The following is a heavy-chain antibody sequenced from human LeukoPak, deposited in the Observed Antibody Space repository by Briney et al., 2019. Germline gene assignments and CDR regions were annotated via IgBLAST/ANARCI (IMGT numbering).Heavy chain of an antibody. D-gene: IGHD6-13*01. CDR2: IYSSGST. Sequence: SETLSLTCTVSGGSISSYHWSWIRQPPGKGLECIGYIYSSGSTNYNPSLKSRVTISVDTSKNQFSLKLSSVTAADTAVYYCARVYYSSSYDYWYFDLWGRGTLVTVSS. J-gene: IGHJ2*01. CDR1: GGSISSYH. V-gene: IGHV4-59*01. CDR3: ARVYYSSSYDYWYFDL.